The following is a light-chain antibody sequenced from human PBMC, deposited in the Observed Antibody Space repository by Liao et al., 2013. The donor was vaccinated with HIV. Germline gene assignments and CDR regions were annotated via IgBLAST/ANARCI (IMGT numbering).Light chain of an antibody. CDR2: QDN. CDR3: QAWDSSTRYV. V-gene: IGLV3-1*01. Sequence: SYELTQSSSVSVSPGQTASITCSGDRLGDKYACWYQQKPGQSPVLVIYQDNKRPSGIPERFSGSSSGNTATLTISGTQAMDEADYYCQAWDSSTRYVFGTGTKVTVL. J-gene: IGLJ1*01. CDR1: RLGDKY.